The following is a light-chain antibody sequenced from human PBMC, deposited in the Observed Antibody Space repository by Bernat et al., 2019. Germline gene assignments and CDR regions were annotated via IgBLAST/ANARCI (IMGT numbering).Light chain of an antibody. CDR3: QQLNSYPIT. V-gene: IGKV1-9*01. CDR1: QVIGTY. CDR2: GAF. Sequence: DIQLTQSPPFLSSSLGDRVTITCRASQVIGTYLVLYPQKPGKAPNLLIYGAFTLQTGVPSRFSGSGSGTQFTLTISSLRTEDFATYDCQQLNSYPITIGQGTRLEMK. J-gene: IGKJ5*01.